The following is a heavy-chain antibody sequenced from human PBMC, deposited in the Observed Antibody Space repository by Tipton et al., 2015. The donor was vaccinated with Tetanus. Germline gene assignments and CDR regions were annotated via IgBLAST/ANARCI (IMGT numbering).Heavy chain of an antibody. J-gene: IGHJ4*02. CDR1: GFTFNSYA. CDR3: ARDAPDHGDYASFDY. Sequence: SGFTFNSYAMSWVRQAPGKGLEWVSIIYSGGSTYSADSVKGRFTISTDNSKNTLYLQMNSLRAEDTAVYYCARDAPDHGDYASFDYWGQGTLVTVSS. D-gene: IGHD4-17*01. CDR2: IYSGGST. V-gene: IGHV3-66*01.